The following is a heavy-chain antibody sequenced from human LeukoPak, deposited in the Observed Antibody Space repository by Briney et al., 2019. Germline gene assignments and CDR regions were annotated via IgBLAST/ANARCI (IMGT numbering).Heavy chain of an antibody. J-gene: IGHJ4*02. V-gene: IGHV3-23*01. CDR1: GFTFSSSW. D-gene: IGHD3-16*02. CDR3: AKDLHLGELSFDY. CDR2: ISDSGSST. Sequence: PGGSLRLSCVASGFTFSSSWMSWVRQAPGKGLEWVSVISDSGSSTYYADSVKGRFTISRDNSKNTLYVQMNSLRAEDTAVYYCAKDLHLGELSFDYWGQGTLVTVSS.